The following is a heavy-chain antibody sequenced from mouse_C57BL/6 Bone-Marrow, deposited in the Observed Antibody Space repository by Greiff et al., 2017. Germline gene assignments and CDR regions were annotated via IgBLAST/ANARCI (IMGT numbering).Heavy chain of an antibody. D-gene: IGHD2-12*01. CDR3: ARADYSPLFAY. CDR2: IKPNYGTT. J-gene: IGHJ3*01. CDR1: VHSFTDHN. V-gene: IGHV1-39*01. Sequence: VQLQQSGSERVNSGASAKIFCKACVHSFTDHNMIGVKQSNGKSLEWMGGIKPNYGTTSYNQKFKGKATLTVDQSSSTAYMQLNSLTSEDSAVYYCARADYSPLFAYWGQGTLVTVSA.